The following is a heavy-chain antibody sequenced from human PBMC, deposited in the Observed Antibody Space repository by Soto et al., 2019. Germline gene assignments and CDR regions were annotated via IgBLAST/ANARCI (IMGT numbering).Heavy chain of an antibody. CDR3: ATGVDWDYYYGMDF. V-gene: IGHV4-34*01. D-gene: IGHD3-9*01. Sequence: PSVIKCLRWAVADCSSIGRGCSLSWNSKPPGKGLEWIGEINHSGSTNYNPSLKSRVTISVDTSKNQFSLKLSSVTAADTAVYYCATGVDWDYYYGMDFWGQGTTVTFSS. CDR1: DCSSIGRGCS. CDR2: INHSGST. J-gene: IGHJ6*02.